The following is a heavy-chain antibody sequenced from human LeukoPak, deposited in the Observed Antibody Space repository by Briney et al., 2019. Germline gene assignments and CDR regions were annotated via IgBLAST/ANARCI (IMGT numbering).Heavy chain of an antibody. Sequence: AASVKVSCKASGYTFTSYGISWVRQAPGQGLEWMGWISAYNGDTNYAQKLQGRVTMTTDTSTSTAYMELRSLRSDDTAVYYCARDKNDLDTDTPDYWGQGTLVTVSS. V-gene: IGHV1-18*01. CDR1: GYTFTSYG. CDR2: ISAYNGDT. CDR3: ARDKNDLDTDTPDY. J-gene: IGHJ4*02. D-gene: IGHD5-18*01.